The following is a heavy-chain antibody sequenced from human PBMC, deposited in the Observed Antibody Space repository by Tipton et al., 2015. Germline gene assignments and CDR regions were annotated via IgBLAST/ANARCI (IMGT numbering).Heavy chain of an antibody. CDR3: ARHRNYALWSGDPYEIDV. V-gene: IGHV4-4*02. D-gene: IGHD3-3*01. CDR2: VYHSGST. CDR1: GGSISSDNW. J-gene: IGHJ6*02. Sequence: TLSLTCAVSGGSISSDNWWSWVRQPPGKGLEWIGDVYHSGSTNYNPSVKSRVTISMDKSKNQFSLNLTSVTAADTAVYYCARHRNYALWSGDPYEIDVWGQGTTVAVSS.